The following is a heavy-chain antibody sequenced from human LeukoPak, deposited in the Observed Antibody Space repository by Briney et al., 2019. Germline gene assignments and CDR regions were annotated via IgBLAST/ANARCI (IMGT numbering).Heavy chain of an antibody. J-gene: IGHJ3*02. Sequence: GGSLRLSCAASGFTFDDYAMHWVRQAPGKGLEWVSGINWNCGSIGHVDSVKGRFTISRDNSKNTLYLQMNSLRAEDTAVYYCAKDYYYGSGSYWGAFDIWGQGTMVTVSS. CDR3: AKDYYYGSGSYWGAFDI. CDR2: INWNCGSI. D-gene: IGHD3-10*01. CDR1: GFTFDDYA. V-gene: IGHV3-9*01.